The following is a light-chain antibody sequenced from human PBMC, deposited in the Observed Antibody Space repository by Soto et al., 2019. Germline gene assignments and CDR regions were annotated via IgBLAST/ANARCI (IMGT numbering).Light chain of an antibody. V-gene: IGLV2-14*01. J-gene: IGLJ3*02. CDR3: TSYTTTDTLV. CDR1: SSDLGAYNF. Sequence: QSVLTQPASVSASPGQSITISCTGTSSDLGAYNFVSWYQQHPDKAPKLILSEVSNRPSGVSVRFSGSKSGNTASLTISGLQAEDEADYYCTSYTTTDTLVFGGGTKVTVL. CDR2: EVS.